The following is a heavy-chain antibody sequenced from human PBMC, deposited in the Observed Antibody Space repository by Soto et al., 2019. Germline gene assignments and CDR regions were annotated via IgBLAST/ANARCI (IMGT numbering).Heavy chain of an antibody. CDR3: GKVFVGASGRTATDS. J-gene: IGHJ4*02. CDR1: GGSIYRGGYY. V-gene: IGHV4-39*01. D-gene: IGHD2-15*01. CDR2: IAYSGDT. Sequence: SETLSLTCTVSGGSIYRGGYYWGWIRQPPGRGLEWIGNIAYSGDTYSNPSLRSRVTISRDTSKNQFSLKLTSVTAADTALHYCGKVFVGASGRTATDSWGPGTLVTVSS.